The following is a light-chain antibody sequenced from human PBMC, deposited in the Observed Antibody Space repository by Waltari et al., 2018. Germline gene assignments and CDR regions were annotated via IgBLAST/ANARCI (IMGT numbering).Light chain of an antibody. J-gene: IGLJ3*02. CDR2: RND. CDR3: ATWDDSPTGRWV. Sequence: QSVLTQPPSASGTPGQRVTISCSGSQSYVGAHAVNWYHQVPGTAPKLVIYRNDQRPSGVPDRFTASKSGTSASLAISGLQSEDEGDYYCATWDDSPTGRWVFGGGTRVTVL. CDR1: QSYVGAHA. V-gene: IGLV1-44*01.